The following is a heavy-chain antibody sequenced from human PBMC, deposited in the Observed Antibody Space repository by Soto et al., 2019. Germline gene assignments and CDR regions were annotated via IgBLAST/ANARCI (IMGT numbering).Heavy chain of an antibody. CDR2: IIPIFGTA. V-gene: IGHV1-69*01. CDR1: GGTFSSYA. CDR3: ASDARELLSNYWYFDL. J-gene: IGHJ2*01. Sequence: QVQLVQSGAEVKKPGSSVKVSCKASGGTFSSYAISWVRQAPGQGLEWMGGIIPIFGTANYAQKFQGRVTITADESTSTAYMELSSLRSEDTAVYYCASDARELLSNYWYFDLWGRGTLVTVSS. D-gene: IGHD1-26*01.